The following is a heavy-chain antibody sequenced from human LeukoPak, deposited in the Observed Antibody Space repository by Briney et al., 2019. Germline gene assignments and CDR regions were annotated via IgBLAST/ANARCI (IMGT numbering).Heavy chain of an antibody. CDR2: ISYDGSNK. CDR1: GFTFSSYA. D-gene: IGHD3-22*01. CDR3: ARDRRGYDSSGYYLHY. Sequence: GRSLRLSCAASGFTFSSYAMHWVRQAPGKGLEWVAVISYDGSNKYYADSVKGRFTISRDNSKNTLYLQMNSLRAEDTAVYYCARDRRGYDSSGYYLHYWGQGTLVTVSS. J-gene: IGHJ4*02. V-gene: IGHV3-30*04.